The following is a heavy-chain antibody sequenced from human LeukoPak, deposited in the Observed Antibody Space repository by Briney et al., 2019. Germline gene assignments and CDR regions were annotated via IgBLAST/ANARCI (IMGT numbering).Heavy chain of an antibody. CDR1: GGSISSYY. CDR2: IYYSGST. J-gene: IGHJ2*01. V-gene: IGHV4-59*01. D-gene: IGHD3-22*01. CDR3: ARGLIGSYYDSSGYYYGYFDL. Sequence: SETLSLTCTVSGGSISSYYWSWIRQPPGKGLEWIGYIYYSGSTNYNPSLKSRVTISVDTSKNQFSLKLSSVTAADTAVYYCARGLIGSYYDSSGYYYGYFDLWGRGTLVTVSS.